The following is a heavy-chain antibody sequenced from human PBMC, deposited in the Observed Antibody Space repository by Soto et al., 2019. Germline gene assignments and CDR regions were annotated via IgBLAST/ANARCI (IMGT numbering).Heavy chain of an antibody. J-gene: IGHJ5*02. Sequence: ASVKVSCKASGYTFTSYDINWVRQATGQGLEWMGWMNPNSGNTGYAQKFQGRVTMTRNTSISTAYMELSSLRSEDTAVYYCARALTFTTIFGVVIENENWFDPWGQGTLVTVSS. D-gene: IGHD3-3*01. V-gene: IGHV1-8*01. CDR1: GYTFTSYD. CDR3: ARALTFTTIFGVVIENENWFDP. CDR2: MNPNSGNT.